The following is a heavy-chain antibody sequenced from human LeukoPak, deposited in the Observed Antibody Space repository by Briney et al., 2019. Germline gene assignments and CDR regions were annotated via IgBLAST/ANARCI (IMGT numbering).Heavy chain of an antibody. V-gene: IGHV7-4-1*02. CDR3: ARGTAMITFGGVIGIEGPIWGY. CDR1: GYTFTSYA. D-gene: IGHD3-16*02. Sequence: ASVKVSCKASGYTFTSYAMNWVRQAPGQGLEWMGWINTNTGNPTYAQGFTGRFVFSLDASVSTAYLQISSLKAEDTAVYYCARGTAMITFGGVIGIEGPIWGYWGQGTLVTVSS. CDR2: INTNTGNP. J-gene: IGHJ4*02.